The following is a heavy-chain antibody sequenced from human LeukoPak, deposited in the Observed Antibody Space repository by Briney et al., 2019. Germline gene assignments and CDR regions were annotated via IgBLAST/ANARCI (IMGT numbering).Heavy chain of an antibody. CDR3: AKDQITMVRGVLDY. CDR2: ISGSGGST. Sequence: PGGSLRLSCAASGFTVSSNYMSWVRQAPGKGLEWVSAISGSGGSTYYADSVKGRFTISRDNSKNALYLQMNSLRAEDTAVYYCAKDQITMVRGVLDYWGQGTLVTVSS. J-gene: IGHJ4*02. CDR1: GFTVSSNY. D-gene: IGHD3-10*01. V-gene: IGHV3-23*01.